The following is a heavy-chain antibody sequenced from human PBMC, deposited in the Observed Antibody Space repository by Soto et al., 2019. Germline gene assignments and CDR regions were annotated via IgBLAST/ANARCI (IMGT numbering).Heavy chain of an antibody. CDR1: GGSISSSRCH. J-gene: IGHJ6*02. CDR3: ARDSLLEAAPGIAAAGSPHYYYYYGMDV. V-gene: IGHV4-39*07. Sequence: SETLSLTCTVSGGSISSSRCHWGWIRQPPGKGLEWIASIKYSGTTFYNPSLKSRVTISVDTSKNQFSLKLSSVTAADTAVYYCARDSLLEAAPGIAAAGSPHYYYYYGMDVWGQGTTVTSP. CDR2: IKYSGTT. D-gene: IGHD6-13*01.